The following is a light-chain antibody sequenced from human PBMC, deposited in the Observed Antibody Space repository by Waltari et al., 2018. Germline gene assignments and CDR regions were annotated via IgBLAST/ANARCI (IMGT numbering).Light chain of an antibody. CDR2: DVT. CDR1: SSDVGGYNY. V-gene: IGLV2-14*03. Sequence: QSALTQPASVSGSPGQSITIPCPGTSSDVGGYNYVSWYQQHPARAPKLMIYDVTNRPSGVSNRFSGSKSGNTASLTISGLQAEDEADYYCSSYTSSSTVVFGGGTKLTVL. CDR3: SSYTSSSTVV. J-gene: IGLJ2*01.